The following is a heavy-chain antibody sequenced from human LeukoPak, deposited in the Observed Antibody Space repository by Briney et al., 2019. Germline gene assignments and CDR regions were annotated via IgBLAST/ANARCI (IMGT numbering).Heavy chain of an antibody. D-gene: IGHD3-3*01. CDR1: GFTFSSYG. V-gene: IGHV3-33*01. J-gene: IGHJ4*02. CDR2: IWYDGSNK. CDR3: ARDTYYDFWSGYYSGGLDY. Sequence: GGSLRLSCAASGFTFSSYGMHWVRQAPGKGLEWVAVIWYDGSNKYYADSVKGRFTISRDNSKNTLYLQMNSLRAEDTAVYYCARDTYYDFWSGYYSGGLDYWGQGTLVTVSS.